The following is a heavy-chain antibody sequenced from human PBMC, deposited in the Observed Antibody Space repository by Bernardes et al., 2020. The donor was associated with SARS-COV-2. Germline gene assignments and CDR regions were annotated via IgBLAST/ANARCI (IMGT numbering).Heavy chain of an antibody. CDR3: ARGPQQWLLQGSLRQGFDT. CDR2: INSDGINI. J-gene: IGHJ3*02. Sequence: GSLRLSCAASGFTFSDYWMHWVRQVPGKGLVWVSRINSDGINIDYADSVKGRFTISRDNAKNTLHLQMNSLRADDTGVYYCARGPQQWLLQGSLRQGFDTWGQGTMVTVSA. CDR1: GFTFSDYW. D-gene: IGHD6-19*01. V-gene: IGHV3-74*01.